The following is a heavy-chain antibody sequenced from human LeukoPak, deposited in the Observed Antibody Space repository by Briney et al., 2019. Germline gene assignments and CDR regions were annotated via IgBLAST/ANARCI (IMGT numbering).Heavy chain of an antibody. CDR2: ISWNSGSI. D-gene: IGHD5-18*01. CDR3: AKSTDPDTAMVTVRFDY. Sequence: GGSLRLSCAASGFTFSSYAMSWVRQAPGKGLEWVSGISWNSGSIGYADSVKGRFTISRDNAKNSLYLQMNSLRAEDMALYYCAKSTDPDTAMVTVRFDYWGQGTLVTVSS. V-gene: IGHV3-9*03. CDR1: GFTFSSYA. J-gene: IGHJ4*02.